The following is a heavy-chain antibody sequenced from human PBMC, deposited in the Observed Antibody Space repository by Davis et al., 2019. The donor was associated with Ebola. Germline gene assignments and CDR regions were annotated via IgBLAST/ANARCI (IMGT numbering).Heavy chain of an antibody. Sequence: SVPVSCQASGCTFSSYAISWVRQAPGQGLEWMGGIIPIFGTANYAQTFQGRVTITADESTSTVYLELSSLRSEDTAVYYCARERYRDGSDYFFEQSHWGQGTLVTVSS. D-gene: IGHD3-10*01. V-gene: IGHV1-69*13. CDR2: IIPIFGTA. CDR3: ARERYRDGSDYFFEQSH. J-gene: IGHJ4*02. CDR1: GCTFSSYA.